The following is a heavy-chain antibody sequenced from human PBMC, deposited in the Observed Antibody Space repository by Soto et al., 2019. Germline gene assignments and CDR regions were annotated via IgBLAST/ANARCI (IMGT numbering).Heavy chain of an antibody. D-gene: IGHD6-13*01. V-gene: IGHV3-13*01. J-gene: IGHJ6*03. CDR3: ARGARIAAAGNYYYYYYMDV. Sequence: GGSLRLSCAASGFTFSSYDMHWVRQATGKGLEWVSAIGTAGDTYYPGSVKGRFTISRENAKNSLYLQMNSLRAGDTAVYYCARGARIAAAGNYYYYYYMDVWGKGTTVTVSS. CDR2: IGTAGDT. CDR1: GFTFSSYD.